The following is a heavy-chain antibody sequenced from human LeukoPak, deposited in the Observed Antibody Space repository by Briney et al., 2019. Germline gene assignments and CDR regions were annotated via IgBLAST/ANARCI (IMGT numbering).Heavy chain of an antibody. D-gene: IGHD6-13*01. Sequence: GASVKVSCKVSGYTLTELSMDWVRQAPGKGLEWMGGFDPEDGETIYAQKFQGRVTMTEDTSTDTAYMELSSLRSEDTAVYYCATTPGQKGYSSSARGTLGCWGQGTLVTVSS. V-gene: IGHV1-24*01. J-gene: IGHJ4*02. CDR3: ATTPGQKGYSSSARGTLGC. CDR1: GYTLTELS. CDR2: FDPEDGET.